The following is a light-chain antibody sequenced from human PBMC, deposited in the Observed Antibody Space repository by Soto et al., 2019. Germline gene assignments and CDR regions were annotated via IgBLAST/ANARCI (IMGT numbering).Light chain of an antibody. V-gene: IGKV1-6*01. CDR2: AAS. CDR3: LQDYNYPLT. CDR1: QGIRND. J-gene: IGKJ4*01. Sequence: AIQMTQSPSSLSASVGDRVTITCRASQGIRNDLGWYQQKPGKAPTLLIYAASSLQSGVPSRFSCSGSGTDFTLTISSLQPEDFATYYCLQDYNYPLTFGGGTKVEIK.